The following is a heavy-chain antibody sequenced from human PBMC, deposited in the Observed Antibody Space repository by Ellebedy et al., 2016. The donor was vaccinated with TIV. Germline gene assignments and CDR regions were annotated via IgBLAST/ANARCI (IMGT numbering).Heavy chain of an antibody. Sequence: GGSLRLXXAASGFTFSSYSMNWVRQAPGKGLEWVSSISSSSSYIYYADSVKGRFTTSRDNAKNSLYLQMNSLRAEDTAVYYCAILSSSWYQDYFDYWGQGTLVTVSS. CDR1: GFTFSSYS. V-gene: IGHV3-21*04. J-gene: IGHJ4*02. CDR3: AILSSSWYQDYFDY. CDR2: ISSSSSYI. D-gene: IGHD6-13*01.